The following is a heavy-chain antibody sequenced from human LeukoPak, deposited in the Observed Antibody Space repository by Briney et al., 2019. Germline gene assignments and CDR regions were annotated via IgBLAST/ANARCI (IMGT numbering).Heavy chain of an antibody. CDR1: GFTFSSYS. CDR2: ISGTSSYI. D-gene: IGHD1-26*01. Sequence: GGSLRLSCAASGFTFSSYSMNWARQAPGEGLEWVSSISGTSSYIYYADSVKGRFTISRDNAKNSLYLQMNSLRAEDTAVYYCASAPSQLRSNWGQGALVTVSS. CDR3: ASAPSQLRSN. V-gene: IGHV3-21*06. J-gene: IGHJ4*02.